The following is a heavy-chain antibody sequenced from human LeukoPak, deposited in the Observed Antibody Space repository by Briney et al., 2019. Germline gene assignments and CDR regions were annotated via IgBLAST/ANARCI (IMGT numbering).Heavy chain of an antibody. CDR3: AKDGDPTYFYGSGSGYMDV. CDR2: ITWDGGRT. J-gene: IGHJ6*03. CDR1: AFTFDDYT. V-gene: IGHV3-43*01. D-gene: IGHD3-10*01. Sequence: GGSLRLSCATSAFTFDDYTMHCVRQAPGKGLEWVSLITWDGGRTNYADSVKGRFIISRDNSKNSVYLQMSSLTTEDAALYYCAKDGDPTYFYGSGSGYMDVWGEGTTVTTSS.